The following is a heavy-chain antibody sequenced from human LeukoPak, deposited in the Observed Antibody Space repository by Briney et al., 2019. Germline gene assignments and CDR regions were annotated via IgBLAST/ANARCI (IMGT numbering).Heavy chain of an antibody. J-gene: IGHJ3*02. D-gene: IGHD6-13*01. CDR1: GYTFTSYD. CDR3: ARRDRSLLYSSSWLDRHDAFDI. Sequence: ASVKVSCKASGYTFTSYDINWVRQATGQGLEWMGWMNPNSGNTGYAQKFQGRVTMTRNTSISTAYMELSSLRSEDTAVYYCARRDRSLLYSSSWLDRHDAFDIWGQGTMVTVSS. V-gene: IGHV1-8*01. CDR2: MNPNSGNT.